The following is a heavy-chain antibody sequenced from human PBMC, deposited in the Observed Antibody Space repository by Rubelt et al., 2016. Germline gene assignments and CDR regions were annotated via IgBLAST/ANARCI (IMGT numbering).Heavy chain of an antibody. D-gene: IGHD3-9*01. CDR3: ARGGASYHEILTGYYLQY. J-gene: IGHJ4*02. CDR2: MRPIGGYI. V-gene: IGHV1-8*02. Sequence: QAQLVQSGAEVKKPGASVKVSCKASGYTLTDYYMHWVRQAPGRGLEWMGWMRPIGGYIGYAQKFQGRVTMTRNTSISTAYMELSGLRPEDTAVYYCARGGASYHEILTGYYLQYWGQGTLVTVSS. CDR1: GYTLTDYY.